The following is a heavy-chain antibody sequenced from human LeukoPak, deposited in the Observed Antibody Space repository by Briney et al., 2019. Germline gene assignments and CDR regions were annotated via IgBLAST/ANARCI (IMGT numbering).Heavy chain of an antibody. D-gene: IGHD3-16*01. V-gene: IGHV3-23*01. CDR3: AKGAWGVHMIVRYYFDY. CDR2: ISGSGGST. J-gene: IGHJ4*02. CDR1: GFTFSSYG. Sequence: PGGSLRLSCAASGFTFSSYGMSWVRQAPGKGLEWVSAISGSGGSTYYADSVKGRFTISRDNSKNTLYLQMNSLRAEDTAVYYCAKGAWGVHMIVRYYFDYWGQGTLVTVSS.